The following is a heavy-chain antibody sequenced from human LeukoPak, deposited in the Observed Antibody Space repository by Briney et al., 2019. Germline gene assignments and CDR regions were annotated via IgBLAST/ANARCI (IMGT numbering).Heavy chain of an antibody. CDR1: GYTFTSYG. V-gene: IGHV1-18*01. CDR2: ISAYNGNT. J-gene: IGHJ6*02. D-gene: IGHD1-7*01. CDR3: ARDWRTGTTDYYYGMDV. Sequence: ASVKVSCKASGYTFTSYGISWVRQAPGQGLEWMGWISAYNGNTNYAQKLQGRVTMTTDTSTSTAYMELRSLRSDDTAVYYCARDWRTGTTDYYYGMDVWGHGTTVTVSS.